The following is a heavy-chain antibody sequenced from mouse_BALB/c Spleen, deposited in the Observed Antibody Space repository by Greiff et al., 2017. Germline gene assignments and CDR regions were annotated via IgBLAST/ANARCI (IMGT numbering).Heavy chain of an antibody. CDR1: GFAFSSYD. V-gene: IGHV5-12-1*01. CDR3: ARHEGGNCYAMDY. J-gene: IGHJ4*01. Sequence: EVKLVESGGGLVKPGGSLKLSCAASGFAFSSYDMSWVRQTPEKRLEWVAYISSGGGRTYYPDTVKGRFTISRDNAKNTLYLQMSSLKSEDTAMYYCARHEGGNCYAMDYWGQGTSVTVSS. D-gene: IGHD2-1*01. CDR2: ISSGGGRT.